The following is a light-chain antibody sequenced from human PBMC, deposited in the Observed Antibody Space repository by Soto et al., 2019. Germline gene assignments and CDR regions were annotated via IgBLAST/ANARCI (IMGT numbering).Light chain of an antibody. CDR3: SSYAGRNNYPYV. CDR1: SSDVGGYNF. Sequence: QSVLTQPPSASGSPGQSVTISCTGTSSDVGGYNFVSWYQQHPGKAPKLMIYDVSKRPSGVPDRFSGSKSGNTASLTVSGLQTEDEADYYCSSYAGRNNYPYVFGTGTKLTVL. V-gene: IGLV2-8*01. CDR2: DVS. J-gene: IGLJ1*01.